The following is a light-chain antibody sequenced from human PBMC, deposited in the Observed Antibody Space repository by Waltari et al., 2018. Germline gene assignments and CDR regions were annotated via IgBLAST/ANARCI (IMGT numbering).Light chain of an antibody. Sequence: QSALTQPRSVSGTPGQSVTISCTGISSDVGTYNYVSWYQQHPGKAPKIMIYDVTKRPSGVPDRFSGSKSGNTASLTISGLQAEDEADYHCCSFSGTYYVFGTGTEVTVL. V-gene: IGLV2-11*01. CDR1: SSDVGTYNY. CDR2: DVT. CDR3: CSFSGTYYV. J-gene: IGLJ1*01.